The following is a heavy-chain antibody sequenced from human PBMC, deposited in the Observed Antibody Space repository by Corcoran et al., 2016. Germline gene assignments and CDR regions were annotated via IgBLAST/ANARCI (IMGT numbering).Heavy chain of an antibody. CDR3: ARDSGAHYDSSGPGSRAFDI. D-gene: IGHD3-22*01. Sequence: EVQLVESGGGLIQPGGSLRLSCAASGFTVSSNYMSWVRQAPGKGLEWVSVIYSGGSTYYADSVKGRFTISRDNSKNTLYLQMNSLRAEDTAVYYGARDSGAHYDSSGPGSRAFDIWGQGTMVTVSS. J-gene: IGHJ3*02. CDR1: GFTVSSNY. V-gene: IGHV3-53*01. CDR2: IYSGGST.